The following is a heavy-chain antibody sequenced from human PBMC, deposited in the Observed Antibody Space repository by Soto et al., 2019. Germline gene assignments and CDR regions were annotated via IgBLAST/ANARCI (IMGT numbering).Heavy chain of an antibody. Sequence: EVQLVESGGGLVTPGGSLRLSCAASGFTFTNAWMNWVRQAPGKGLEWVGLIKMKSEGATTHYAAPVNGRFTISRDDSKKMLYLQMSNLKTEDTAVYYCTTLGSHYFYHNFDVWGQGTTVTVPS. J-gene: IGHJ6*02. CDR1: GFTFTNAW. CDR2: IKMKSEGATT. V-gene: IGHV3-15*07. D-gene: IGHD1-26*01. CDR3: TTLGSHYFYHNFDV.